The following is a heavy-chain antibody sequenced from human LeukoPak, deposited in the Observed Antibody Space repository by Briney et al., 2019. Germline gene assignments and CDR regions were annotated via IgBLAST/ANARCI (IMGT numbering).Heavy chain of an antibody. J-gene: IGHJ6*03. CDR3: ARDRVTTGYYYSYYYMDV. CDR2: IKEDGSEK. D-gene: IGHD4-11*01. CDR1: GSTFSSYW. Sequence: GGSLRLSCAAPGSTFSSYWISWVRQAPGKGLEWVANIKEDGSEKYYVDSVKGRFTISRDNAKNSLYLQMNSLRAEDTAVYYCARDRVTTGYYYSYYYMDVWGKGTTVTVSS. V-gene: IGHV3-7*01.